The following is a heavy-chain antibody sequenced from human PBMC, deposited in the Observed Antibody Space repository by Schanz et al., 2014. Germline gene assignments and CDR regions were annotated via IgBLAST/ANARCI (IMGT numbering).Heavy chain of an antibody. J-gene: IGHJ5*02. CDR3: ARGRVLES. D-gene: IGHD1-1*01. V-gene: IGHV3-7*01. Sequence: EAHLLESGGGLVEPGGSLRLSCATSGFSLDIFAVSWYRQAPGKGLEWVANIKKDGSEKYYVDAVKGRFTISRDNAKNSLYLQMINLRPEDAAVYCCARGRVLESWGEGTLVTVSS. CDR2: IKKDGSEK. CDR1: GFSLDIFA.